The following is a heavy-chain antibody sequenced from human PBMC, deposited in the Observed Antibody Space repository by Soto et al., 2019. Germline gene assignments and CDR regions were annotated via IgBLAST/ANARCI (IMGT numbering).Heavy chain of an antibody. Sequence: SETLSLTCAVHGGSFSGYYWSWIRQPPGKGLEWIGEINHSGSTNYNPSLKSRVTISVDTSKNQFSLKLSSVTAADTAVYYCARGGLITRSDPWGQGTLVTVSS. CDR1: GGSFSGYY. J-gene: IGHJ5*02. D-gene: IGHD1-20*01. CDR3: ARGGLITRSDP. CDR2: INHSGST. V-gene: IGHV4-34*01.